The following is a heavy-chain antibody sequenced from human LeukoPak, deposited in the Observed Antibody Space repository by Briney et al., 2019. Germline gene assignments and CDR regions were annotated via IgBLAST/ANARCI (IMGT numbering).Heavy chain of an antibody. J-gene: IGHJ4*02. CDR3: ATAVAYSGTLDY. CDR2: TSGTGST. CDR1: GGSISSGGYY. V-gene: IGHV4-31*03. Sequence: SETLSLTCTVSGGSISSGGYYWSWIRPHPGKVLDWIGHTSGTGSTYYNPSLKSRVTISVDTSKNQFSLKLSSVTAADTAVYYCATAVAYSGTLDYWGQGTLVTVCS. D-gene: IGHD5-12*01.